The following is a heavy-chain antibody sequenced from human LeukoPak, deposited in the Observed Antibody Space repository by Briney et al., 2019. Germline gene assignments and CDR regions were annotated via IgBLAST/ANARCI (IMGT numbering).Heavy chain of an antibody. D-gene: IGHD2-2*01. CDR2: IIPIFGTA. Sequence: SVKVSCKASGGTFSSYAISWVRQAPGQGLEWMGGIIPIFGTANYAQKFQGRVTITADESTSTAYMELSSLRSEDTAVYYCARGGDIVVVPAAMVWFDPWGQGTLVTVSS. J-gene: IGHJ5*02. CDR3: ARGGDIVVVPAAMVWFDP. CDR1: GGTFSSYA. V-gene: IGHV1-69*13.